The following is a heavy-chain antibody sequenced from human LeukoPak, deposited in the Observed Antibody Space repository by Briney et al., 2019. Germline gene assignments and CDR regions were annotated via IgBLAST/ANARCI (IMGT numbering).Heavy chain of an antibody. CDR3: ARDTAMATTRYFDY. Sequence: GGSLRLSCAASGFTFSSYSMNWVRQAPGRGLEWVSYISSSSSTIYYADSVKGRFTISRDNAKNSLYLQMNSLRDEDTAVYYCARDTAMATTRYFDYWGQGTLVTVSS. V-gene: IGHV3-48*02. CDR1: GFTFSSYS. CDR2: ISSSSSTI. J-gene: IGHJ4*02. D-gene: IGHD5-18*01.